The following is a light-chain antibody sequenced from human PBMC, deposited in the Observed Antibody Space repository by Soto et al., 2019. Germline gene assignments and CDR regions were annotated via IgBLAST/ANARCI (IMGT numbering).Light chain of an antibody. Sequence: QSVLTQPASWSGSPGQSITISCTGTSSDVGGYNYVSWYQQHPGKAPKLMIYDVSNRPSGVSNRFSGSKSGNPASLTISGLQAEDEADYYCSSYPSSSALVFGGGTKVTVL. CDR2: DVS. J-gene: IGLJ2*01. CDR1: SSDVGGYNY. V-gene: IGLV2-14*01. CDR3: SSYPSSSALV.